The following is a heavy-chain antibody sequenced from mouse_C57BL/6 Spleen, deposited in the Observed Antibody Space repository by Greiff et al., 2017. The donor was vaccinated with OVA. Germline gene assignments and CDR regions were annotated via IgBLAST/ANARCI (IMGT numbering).Heavy chain of an antibody. CDR2: IYPGDGDT. J-gene: IGHJ2*01. V-gene: IGHV1-82*01. CDR3: ARSLYDGNLYYFDY. CDR1: GYAFSSSW. D-gene: IGHD2-1*01. Sequence: QVQLKQSGPELVKPGASVKISCKASGYAFSSSWMNWVKQRPGKGLEWIGRIYPGDGDTNYNGKFKGKATLTADKSSSTAYMQLSSLTSEDSAVYFCARSLYDGNLYYFDYWGQGTTLTVSS.